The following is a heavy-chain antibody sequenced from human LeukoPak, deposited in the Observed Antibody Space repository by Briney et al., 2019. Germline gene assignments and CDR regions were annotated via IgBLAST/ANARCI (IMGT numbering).Heavy chain of an antibody. J-gene: IGHJ4*02. CDR2: INPNSGGT. CDR3: AIYSWFGELLQGEKGRRYFDY. Sequence: GASVKVSCKASGYTFTGCYMHWVRQAPGQGLEWMGRINPNSGGTNYAQKFQGRVTMTRDTSISTAYMELSRLRSDDTAVYYCAIYSWFGELLQGEKGRRYFDYWGQGTLVTVSS. CDR1: GYTFTGCY. D-gene: IGHD3-10*01. V-gene: IGHV1-2*06.